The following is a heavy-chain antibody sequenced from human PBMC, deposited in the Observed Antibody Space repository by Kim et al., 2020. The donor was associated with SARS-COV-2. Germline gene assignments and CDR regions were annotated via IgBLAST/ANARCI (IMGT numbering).Heavy chain of an antibody. V-gene: IGHV4-34*01. CDR1: GGSFSGYY. CDR2: INHSGST. Sequence: SETLSLTCAVYGGSFSGYYWSWIRQPPGKGLEWIGEINHSGSTNYNPSLKSRVTISVDTSKNQFSLKLSSVTAADTAVYYCARGYSGWFYYGSGNGEATPHYFDYWGQGTLVTVSS. CDR3: ARGYSGWFYYGSGNGEATPHYFDY. D-gene: IGHD3-10*01. J-gene: IGHJ4*02.